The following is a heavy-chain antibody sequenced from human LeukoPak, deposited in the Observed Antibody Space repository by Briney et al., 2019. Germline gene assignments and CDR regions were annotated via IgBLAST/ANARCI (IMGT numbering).Heavy chain of an antibody. CDR3: ARNLGYCSGGSCYPDPLRDICGGDCYSWLWHYYDAFDI. CDR2: IYYSGST. V-gene: IGHV4-39*07. J-gene: IGHJ3*02. D-gene: IGHD2-15*01. Sequence: PSETLSLTCTVSGGSISSSSYYWGWIRQPPGKGLEWIGSIYYSGSTYYNPSLKSRVTISVDTSKNQFSLKLSSVTAADTAVYYCARNLGYCSGGSCYPDPLRDICGGDCYSWLWHYYDAFDIWGQGTMVTVSS. CDR1: GGSISSSSYY.